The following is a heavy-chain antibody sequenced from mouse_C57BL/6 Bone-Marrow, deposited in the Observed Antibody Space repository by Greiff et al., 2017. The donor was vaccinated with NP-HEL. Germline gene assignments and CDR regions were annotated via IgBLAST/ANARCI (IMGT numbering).Heavy chain of an antibody. CDR1: GYTFTDYY. D-gene: IGHD2-4*01. Sequence: EVKLVESGPELVKPGASVKISCKASGYTFTDYYMNWVKQSPGKSLEWIGDINPNNGGNSYNQKFKGKATLTVDKSSSTAYMELRSLTSEDSAVYYCARATYYDYDGDMDFWGQGTSVTVSS. CDR2: INPNNGGN. J-gene: IGHJ4*01. CDR3: ARATYYDYDGDMDF. V-gene: IGHV1-26*01.